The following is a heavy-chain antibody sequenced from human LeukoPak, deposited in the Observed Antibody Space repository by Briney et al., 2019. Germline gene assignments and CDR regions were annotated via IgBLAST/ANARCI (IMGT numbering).Heavy chain of an antibody. CDR3: ANSPRILWFDP. Sequence: GGSLRLSCAASGFTFSSYSMNWVRQAPGKGLEWVSHITASGTAMFYADSVKGRFTISRDNAKNSLYLQMNSLRAEDTAVYYCANSPRILWFDPWGQGTLVTVSS. CDR1: GFTFSSYS. D-gene: IGHD3-3*01. V-gene: IGHV3-48*01. J-gene: IGHJ5*02. CDR2: ITASGTAM.